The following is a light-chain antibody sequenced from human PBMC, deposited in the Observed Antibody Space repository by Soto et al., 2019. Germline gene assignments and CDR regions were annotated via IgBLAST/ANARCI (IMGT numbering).Light chain of an antibody. Sequence: DIQMTQSPSTLSASVGDRVTITCRASQSISSWLAWYQQKPGKAPKLLIYKASSLKSGVPPRFSGSGSGTEFTLTISSLQPDDFATYYCQHYNSPWTFGQGTKVEI. CDR2: KAS. CDR1: QSISSW. CDR3: QHYNSPWT. J-gene: IGKJ1*01. V-gene: IGKV1-5*03.